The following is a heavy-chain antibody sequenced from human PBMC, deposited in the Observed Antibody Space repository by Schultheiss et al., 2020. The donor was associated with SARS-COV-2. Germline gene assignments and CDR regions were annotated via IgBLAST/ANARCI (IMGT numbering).Heavy chain of an antibody. V-gene: IGHV3-23*01. J-gene: IGHJ4*02. CDR3: ARAIAAAGTFDY. Sequence: GGSLRLSCAASGFTFSNAWMSWVRQPPGKGLEWVSSISGSGSGTYYADSVQGRFTISRDNSKNTLYLQVNSLRAGDTAVYYCARAIAAAGTFDYWGQGTLVTVSS. CDR2: ISGSGSGT. D-gene: IGHD6-13*01. CDR1: GFTFSNAW.